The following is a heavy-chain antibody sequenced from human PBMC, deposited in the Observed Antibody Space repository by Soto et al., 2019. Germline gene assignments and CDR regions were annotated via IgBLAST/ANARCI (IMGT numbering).Heavy chain of an antibody. Sequence: GGSLRLSCAASGFTFSSYAMSWVRQAPGKGLEWVSAISGSGGSTYYADSVKGRFTISRDNSKNTLYLQMNSLRAEDTAVYYCAKGKVVPAAQGDAFDIWGQGTMVTVSS. CDR1: GFTFSSYA. D-gene: IGHD2-2*01. CDR3: AKGKVVPAAQGDAFDI. CDR2: ISGSGGST. J-gene: IGHJ3*02. V-gene: IGHV3-23*01.